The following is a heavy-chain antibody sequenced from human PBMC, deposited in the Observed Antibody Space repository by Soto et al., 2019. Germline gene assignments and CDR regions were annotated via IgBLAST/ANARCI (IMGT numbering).Heavy chain of an antibody. CDR2: IYSGGST. CDR3: AREEQLASDAFDI. CDR1: GFTVSSNY. V-gene: IGHV3-53*04. Sequence: EVQLVESGGGLVQPGGSLRLSCAASGFTVSSNYMSWVRQAPGKGLEWVSVIYSGGSTYYADSVKGRFTISRHNSKSTLYLQMNSLRAEDTAVYYCAREEQLASDAFDIWGQGTMVTVSS. D-gene: IGHD6-13*01. J-gene: IGHJ3*02.